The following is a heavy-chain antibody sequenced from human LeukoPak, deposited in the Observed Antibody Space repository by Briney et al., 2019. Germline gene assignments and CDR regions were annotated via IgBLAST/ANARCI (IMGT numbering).Heavy chain of an antibody. D-gene: IGHD4-17*01. CDR3: ARGSYGDYEQAYFDL. J-gene: IGHJ2*01. V-gene: IGHV1-69*02. Sequence: ASVKVSCKASGGTFSSYTISWVRQAPGQGLGWMGRIIPILGIANYAQKFQGRVTITADKSTSTAYMELSSLRSEDTAVYYCARGSYGDYEQAYFDLWGRGTLVTVSS. CDR2: IIPILGIA. CDR1: GGTFSSYT.